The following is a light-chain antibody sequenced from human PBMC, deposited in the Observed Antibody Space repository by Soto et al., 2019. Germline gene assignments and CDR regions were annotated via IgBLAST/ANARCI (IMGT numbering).Light chain of an antibody. CDR3: QQYDSSPWT. J-gene: IGKJ1*01. V-gene: IGKV3-20*01. Sequence: EIVLTQSPGTLSLSPGERATLSCRASQSVSRSFLAWYQQKPGQAPRRLNYGASSRATGIPDRFSGCGSGTDFTLTISRLEPDDFAVYYCQQYDSSPWTFGQGTKVEIK. CDR2: GAS. CDR1: QSVSRSF.